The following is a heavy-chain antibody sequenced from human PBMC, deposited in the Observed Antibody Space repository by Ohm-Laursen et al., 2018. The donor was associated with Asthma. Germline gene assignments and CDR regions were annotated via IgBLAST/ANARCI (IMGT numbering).Heavy chain of an antibody. Sequence: SLRLSCAASGFTFSSYTMHWVRQAPGKGLEWVADISYDGSNKYYEDSVKGRFTISRDNSKNTLYLQMISLRAEDTAVYYCAREGSSGYFFDYWGQGTLVTVSS. CDR3: AREGSSGYFFDY. CDR2: ISYDGSNK. CDR1: GFTFSSYT. J-gene: IGHJ4*02. V-gene: IGHV3-30*04. D-gene: IGHD6-19*01.